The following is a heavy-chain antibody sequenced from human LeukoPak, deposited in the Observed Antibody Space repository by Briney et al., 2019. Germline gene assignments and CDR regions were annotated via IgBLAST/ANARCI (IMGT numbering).Heavy chain of an antibody. CDR3: ASSYGSGRPYYMDV. J-gene: IGHJ6*03. Sequence: ASVKVSCKASGYTFTSYDINWVRQATGQGLEWMGWMNPNSGNTGYAQTFQGRVTITRNTSISTAYMELSSLRSEDTAVYYCASSYGSGRPYYMDVWGKGTTVTVSS. CDR1: GYTFTSYD. CDR2: MNPNSGNT. D-gene: IGHD3-10*01. V-gene: IGHV1-8*03.